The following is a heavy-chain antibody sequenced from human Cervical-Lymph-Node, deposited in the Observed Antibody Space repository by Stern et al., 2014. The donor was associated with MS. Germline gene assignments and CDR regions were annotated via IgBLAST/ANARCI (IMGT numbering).Heavy chain of an antibody. CDR3: ASHQPGDGDYGFY. CDR1: GYTPANYG. V-gene: IGHV1-18*01. J-gene: IGHJ4*02. CDR2: INIYNGKT. Sequence: QVQLVQSGGEVKKPGASVKGSCKVSGYTPANYGLTWVRQAPGQGLEWMGWINIYNGKTHYAQKFQDRVSMTTDTSTATVYMELRSLTSDDTAVYYTASHQPGDGDYGFYWGQGTLVSVST. D-gene: IGHD4-17*01.